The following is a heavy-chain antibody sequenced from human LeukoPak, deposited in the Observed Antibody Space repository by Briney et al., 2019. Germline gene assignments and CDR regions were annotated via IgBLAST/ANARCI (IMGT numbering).Heavy chain of an antibody. CDR1: GGSISSYY. CDR2: INHSGST. V-gene: IGHV4-34*01. Sequence: SETLSLTCTVSGGSISSYYWSWIRQPPGKGLEWSGEINHSGSTNYNPSLKSRVTISVDKSKNQFSLKLSSVTAADTAVYYCARRTTVTIPFGYWGQGTLVTVSS. D-gene: IGHD4-11*01. J-gene: IGHJ4*02. CDR3: ARRTTVTIPFGY.